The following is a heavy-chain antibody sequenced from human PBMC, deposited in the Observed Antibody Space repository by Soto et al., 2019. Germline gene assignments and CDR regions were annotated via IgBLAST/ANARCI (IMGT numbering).Heavy chain of an antibody. D-gene: IGHD5-12*01. CDR2: IIPIFGTA. CDR1: GGTFSSYA. CDR3: AREGDGYNYVFGL. J-gene: IGHJ4*02. Sequence: GASVKVSCKASGGTFSSYAISWVRQAPGQGLEWMGGIIPIFGTANYAQKFQGRVTITADESTSTAYMELSSLRSEDTAAYYCAREGDGYNYVFGLWGQGTLVTVSS. V-gene: IGHV1-69*13.